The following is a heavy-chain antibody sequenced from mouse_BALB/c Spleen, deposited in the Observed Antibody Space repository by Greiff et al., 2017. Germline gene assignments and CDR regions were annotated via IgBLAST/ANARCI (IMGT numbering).Heavy chain of an antibody. CDR1: GFSLTSYG. J-gene: IGHJ4*01. CDR2: IWAGGST. D-gene: IGHD2-1*01. V-gene: IGHV2-9*02. Sequence: VKLVESGPGLVAPSQSLSITCTVSGFSLTSYGVHWVRQPPGKGLEWLGVIWAGGSTNYNSALMSRLSISKDNSKSQVFLKMNSLQTDDTAMYYCARDQGGNYDYYAMDYWGQGTSVTVSS. CDR3: ARDQGGNYDYYAMDY.